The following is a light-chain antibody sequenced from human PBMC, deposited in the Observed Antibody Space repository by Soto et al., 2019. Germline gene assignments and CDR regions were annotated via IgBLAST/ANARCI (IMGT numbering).Light chain of an antibody. J-gene: IGKJ5*01. CDR3: QQYDNR. V-gene: IGKV1-33*01. Sequence: DIQITHSPSSLSSSVLDIFTITCQASQDISNYLNWYQQRPGKAPKLLIYGASNLETGVPSRFSGSGSGTDFTFTISSLQPEDIATYYCQQYDNRFGQGTRLEIK. CDR1: QDISNY. CDR2: GAS.